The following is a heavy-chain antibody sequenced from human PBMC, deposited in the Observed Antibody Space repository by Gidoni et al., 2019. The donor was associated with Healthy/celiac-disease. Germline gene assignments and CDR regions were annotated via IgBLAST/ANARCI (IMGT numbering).Heavy chain of an antibody. CDR1: GFPFSSYA. Sequence: QVQLVESGGGVVQPGRSLSLSCAASGFPFSSYAMHWVRQAPGKGLEWVAVISYDGSNKYYADSVKGRFTISRDNSKNTLYLQMNSLRAEDTAVYYCARESRGERYEKENPPDYWGQGTLVTVSS. V-gene: IGHV3-30*04. D-gene: IGHD3-16*01. CDR2: ISYDGSNK. CDR3: ARESRGERYEKENPPDY. J-gene: IGHJ4*02.